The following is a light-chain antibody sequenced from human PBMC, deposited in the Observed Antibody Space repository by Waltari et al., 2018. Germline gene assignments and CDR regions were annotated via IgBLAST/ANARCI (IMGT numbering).Light chain of an antibody. V-gene: IGKV1-9*01. CDR3: QQLSTYPLT. Sequence: DIQLTQSPSFLSVSVGDRVTITCRASQGISSSLARYQQKPGKAPKLLVYVASSLQSGVPSRFSGSGSGTEFTLTISSLQPEDFASYYCQQLSTYPLTIGGGTKVEIK. J-gene: IGKJ4*01. CDR2: VAS. CDR1: QGISSS.